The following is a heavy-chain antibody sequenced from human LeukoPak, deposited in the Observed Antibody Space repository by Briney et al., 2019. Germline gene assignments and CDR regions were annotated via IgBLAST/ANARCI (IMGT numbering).Heavy chain of an antibody. CDR1: GGSFSGYY. Sequence: SETLSLTCAVYGGSFSGYYWSWIRQPPGKGLEWIGEINHSGSTNYNPSLKSRVTISVDTSKNQFSLKLSSVTAADTAVYYCVIAAAAYNWFDPWGQGTLVTVSS. V-gene: IGHV4-34*01. CDR2: INHSGST. J-gene: IGHJ5*02. D-gene: IGHD6-13*01. CDR3: VIAAAAYNWFDP.